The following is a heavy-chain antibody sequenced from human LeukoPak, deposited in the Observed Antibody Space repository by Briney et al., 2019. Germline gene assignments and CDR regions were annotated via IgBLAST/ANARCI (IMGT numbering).Heavy chain of an antibody. CDR2: IVEDGSQK. CDR3: ARTKYYDFWSGDY. D-gene: IGHD3-3*01. Sequence: GGSLRLSCAASGFTFSSCWMTWVRQAPGKGLEWVASIVEDGSQKYYVDSVKGRFTISRDNAKNSLYLQMNSLRAEDTAVYYCARTKYYDFWSGDYWGQETLVTVSS. V-gene: IGHV3-7*01. J-gene: IGHJ4*02. CDR1: GFTFSSCW.